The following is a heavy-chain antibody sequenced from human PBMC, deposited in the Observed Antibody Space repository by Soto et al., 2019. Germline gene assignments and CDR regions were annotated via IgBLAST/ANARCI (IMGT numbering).Heavy chain of an antibody. CDR2: ISGSGGST. V-gene: IGHV3-23*01. CDR1: GFTFSSYA. Sequence: EVQLLESGGGLVQPGGSLRLSCAASGFTFSSYAMSWVRQAPGKGLEWVSAISGSGGSTYYADSVKGRFTISRDNSKTTLYLQMNSLRAEDTAVYYCAKGRYYGSGSKYWYFDLWGRGTLVTVSS. CDR3: AKGRYYGSGSKYWYFDL. D-gene: IGHD3-10*01. J-gene: IGHJ2*01.